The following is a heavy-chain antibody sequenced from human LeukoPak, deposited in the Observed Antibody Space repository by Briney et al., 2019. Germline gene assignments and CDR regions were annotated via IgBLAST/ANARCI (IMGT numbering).Heavy chain of an antibody. CDR3: VRQPAVAGSYFDY. J-gene: IGHJ4*02. CDR1: GGSISSGGYS. CDR2: IYYDGST. V-gene: IGHV4-31*03. Sequence: SQTLSLTCTVSGGSISSGGYSWSWIRQPPGKGLEWIGYIYYDGSTYYNPSLKSRVSISVDTSKNQFSLKLGSVTAADTAVYYCVRQPAVAGSYFDYWGQGTLVTVSS. D-gene: IGHD6-19*01.